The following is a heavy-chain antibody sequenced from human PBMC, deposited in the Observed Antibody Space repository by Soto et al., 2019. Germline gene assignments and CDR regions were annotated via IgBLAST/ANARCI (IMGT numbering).Heavy chain of an antibody. J-gene: IGHJ4*02. CDR2: IHEDGRT. D-gene: IGHD3-16*01. CDR3: ASQGRGSYRFDF. V-gene: IGHV4-4*02. Sequence: QVQLQESGPGLVKPSGTLSLTCVVSGGSISNGHWWSWVRQTPGQGLEGIGKIHEDGRTNYNPSLKSRVTISIDKSSNQFSLNLNSVTAADTAVFYCASQGRGSYRFDFWGQGILVTVSS. CDR1: GGSISNGHW.